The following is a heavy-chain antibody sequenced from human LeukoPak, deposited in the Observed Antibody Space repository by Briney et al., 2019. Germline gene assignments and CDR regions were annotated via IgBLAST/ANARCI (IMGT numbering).Heavy chain of an antibody. Sequence: QPGRSLRLSCAASGFTFSSYGMHWVRQAPGKGLEWVAFIRYDGSNKYYADSVKGRFTISRDNSKNTLYLQMNSLRAEDTAVYYCAKDWRSGTDAFDIWGQGTMVTVSS. V-gene: IGHV3-30*02. CDR2: IRYDGSNK. J-gene: IGHJ3*02. CDR3: AKDWRSGTDAFDI. D-gene: IGHD3-3*01. CDR1: GFTFSSYG.